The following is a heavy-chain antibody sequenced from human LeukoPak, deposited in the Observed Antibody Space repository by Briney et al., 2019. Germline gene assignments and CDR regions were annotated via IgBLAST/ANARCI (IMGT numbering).Heavy chain of an antibody. J-gene: IGHJ5*02. CDR3: ARDRGVDTAMVNWFDP. Sequence: GGSLRLSCAASGFTFSSYWMHWVRQAPGKGLEWVSSISSSSRYIYYADSVKGRFTISRDNAKNSLYLQMNSLRAEDTALYYCARDRGVDTAMVNWFDPWGQGTLVTVSS. V-gene: IGHV3-21*04. D-gene: IGHD5-18*01. CDR2: ISSSSRYI. CDR1: GFTFSSYW.